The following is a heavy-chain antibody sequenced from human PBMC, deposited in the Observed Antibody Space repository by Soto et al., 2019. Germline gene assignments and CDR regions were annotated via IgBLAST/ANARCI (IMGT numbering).Heavy chain of an antibody. CDR2: IYYSGST. V-gene: IGHV4-59*01. D-gene: IGHD3-10*01. CDR1: GGSISSYY. CDR3: TRNYYGSGSYYFDY. Sequence: LSLTCTVSGGSISSYYWSWIRQPPGKGLEWIGYIYYSGSTNYNPSLKSRVTISVDTSKNQFSLKLSSVTAADTAVYYCTRNYYGSGSYYFDYWGQGTLVTVSS. J-gene: IGHJ4*02.